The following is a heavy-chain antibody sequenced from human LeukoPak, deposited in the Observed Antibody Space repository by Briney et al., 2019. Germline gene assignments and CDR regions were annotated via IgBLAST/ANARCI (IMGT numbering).Heavy chain of an antibody. CDR1: GYSFTSYW. Sequence: RGESLKISCKGSGYSFTSYWIGWVRQMPGKGLEWMGRIDPSDSYTNYSPSFQGHVTISADKSISTAYLQWSSLKASDTAMYYCAKPHYDSSGYYFYYWGQGTLVTVSS. J-gene: IGHJ4*02. CDR3: AKPHYDSSGYYFYY. V-gene: IGHV5-10-1*01. CDR2: IDPSDSYT. D-gene: IGHD3-22*01.